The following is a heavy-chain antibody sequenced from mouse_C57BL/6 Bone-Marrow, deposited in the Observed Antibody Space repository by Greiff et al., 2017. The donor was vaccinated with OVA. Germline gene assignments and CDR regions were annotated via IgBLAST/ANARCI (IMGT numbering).Heavy chain of an antibody. J-gene: IGHJ1*03. CDR3: ARDPGSSYWYFDV. CDR2: ISDGGSYT. D-gene: IGHD1-1*01. V-gene: IGHV5-4*01. Sequence: DVKLVESGGGLVKPGGSLKLSCAASGFTFSSYAMSWVRQTPEKRLEWVATISDGGSYTYYPDNVKGRFTISRDNAKNNLYLQMSHLKSEDTAMYYCARDPGSSYWYFDVWGTGTTVTVSS. CDR1: GFTFSSYA.